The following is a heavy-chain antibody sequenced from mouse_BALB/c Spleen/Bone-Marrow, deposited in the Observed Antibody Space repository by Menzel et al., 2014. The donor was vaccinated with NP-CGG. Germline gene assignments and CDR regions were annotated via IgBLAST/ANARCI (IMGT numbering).Heavy chain of an antibody. CDR2: IDPANGNT. Sequence: WVKQRPEQGLEWIGGIDPANGNTKYDPKFQGKATITADTSSNTAYLQLSSLTSEDTAVYYCARDYGRTAWFAYWGQGTLVTVSA. J-gene: IGHJ3*01. D-gene: IGHD1-1*01. CDR3: ARDYGRTAWFAY. V-gene: IGHV14-3*02.